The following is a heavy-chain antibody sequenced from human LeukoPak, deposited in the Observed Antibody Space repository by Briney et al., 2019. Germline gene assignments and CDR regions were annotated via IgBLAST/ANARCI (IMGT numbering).Heavy chain of an antibody. D-gene: IGHD7-27*01. J-gene: IGHJ4*02. CDR3: GRARNWEHFDC. V-gene: IGHV4-59*01. Sequence: SETLSLTCTVSGGSISSYYWSWIRQPPGKGLEWIGNIYYSGSTDYNPSLKSRVSMSVETSKIHFSLRLSSVTAADTAVYYCGRARNWEHFDCWGQGTLVTVSS. CDR1: GGSISSYY. CDR2: IYYSGST.